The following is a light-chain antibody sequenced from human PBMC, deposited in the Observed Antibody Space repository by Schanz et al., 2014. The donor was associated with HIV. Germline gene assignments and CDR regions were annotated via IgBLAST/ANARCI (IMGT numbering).Light chain of an antibody. J-gene: IGKJ1*01. V-gene: IGKV3-20*01. CDR3: HQYGNSPRT. CDR2: ATS. Sequence: EIVLTQSPGSLSLSPGGRATLSCGASQRLSSSYLAWYQQKRDQPPRLVIYATSTRAAGIPDRFSGTASGTDFTLTISRLEPEDYAVYYCHQYGNSPRTFGQGTKVEIK. CDR1: QRLSSSY.